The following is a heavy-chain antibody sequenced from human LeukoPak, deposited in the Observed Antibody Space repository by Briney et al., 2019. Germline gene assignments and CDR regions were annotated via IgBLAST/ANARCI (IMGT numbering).Heavy chain of an antibody. V-gene: IGHV4-34*01. CDR1: GGSFSGYY. J-gene: IGHJ4*02. D-gene: IGHD2-15*01. CDR3: ARAGLGVVVIDY. Sequence: SETPSLTCAVYGGSFSGYYWSWIRQPPGKGLEWIGEINHSGSTNHNPSLKSRVTISVDTSKNQYSLKLSSVTAADTAVYYCARAGLGVVVIDYWGQGTLVTVSS. CDR2: INHSGST.